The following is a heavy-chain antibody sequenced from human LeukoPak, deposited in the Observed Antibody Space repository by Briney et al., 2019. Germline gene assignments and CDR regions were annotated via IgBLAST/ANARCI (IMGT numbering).Heavy chain of an antibody. D-gene: IGHD1-7*01. CDR3: ASRTYREEYYYYGMDV. CDR2: MNPNSGNT. Sequence: ASVKVSCKASGYTLTSYDINWVRQATGQGLEWRGWMNPNSGNTGYAQKFQGRVTMTRNTSISTAYMELSSLRSEDTAVYYCASRTYREEYYYYGMDVWGQGTTVTVSS. CDR1: GYTLTSYD. V-gene: IGHV1-8*01. J-gene: IGHJ6*02.